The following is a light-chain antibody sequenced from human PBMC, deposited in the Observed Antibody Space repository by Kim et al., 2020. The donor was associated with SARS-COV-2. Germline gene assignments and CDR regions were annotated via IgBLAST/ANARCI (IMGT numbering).Light chain of an antibody. CDR3: NSRDSSGNPHVV. CDR2: GKN. Sequence: GQTVRIKCQGDSLRSYYASWYQQKPGQAPVLVIYGKNNRPSGIPDRFSGSSSGNTASLTITGAQAEDEADYYCNSRDSSGNPHVVFGGGTQLTVL. CDR1: SLRSYY. V-gene: IGLV3-19*01. J-gene: IGLJ2*01.